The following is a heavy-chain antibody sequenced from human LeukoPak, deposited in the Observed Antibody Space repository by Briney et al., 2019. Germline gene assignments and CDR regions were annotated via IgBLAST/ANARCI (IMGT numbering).Heavy chain of an antibody. D-gene: IGHD3-3*01. CDR3: ARDLRVRFLEWANEYYYYGMDV. Sequence: ASVKVSCKASGGTFISYAISWVRQAPGQGLEWMGGIIPIFGTANYAQKFQGRVTITADESTSTAYMELSSLRSEDTAVYYCARDLRVRFLEWANEYYYYGMDVWGQGTTVTVSS. CDR2: IIPIFGTA. J-gene: IGHJ6*02. V-gene: IGHV1-69*01. CDR1: GGTFISYA.